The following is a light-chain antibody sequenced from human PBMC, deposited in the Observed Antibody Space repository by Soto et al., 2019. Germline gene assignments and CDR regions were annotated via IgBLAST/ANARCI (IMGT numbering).Light chain of an antibody. V-gene: IGLV2-8*01. CDR2: EVN. CDR3: SSYAGSSNV. J-gene: IGLJ1*01. Sequence: QSALTQPPSASGSPGQSAAIPCTGTSSDVGGYNYLSWYQQHPGKAPKLMIYEVNKRPSGVPDRFSGSKSGNTASLTVSGLQAEDEADYYCSSYAGSSNVFGTGTKVTVL. CDR1: SSDVGGYNY.